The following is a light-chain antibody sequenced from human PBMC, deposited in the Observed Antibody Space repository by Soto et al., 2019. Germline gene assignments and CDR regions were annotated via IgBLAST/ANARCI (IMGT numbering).Light chain of an antibody. CDR3: SSYTITSTLVI. Sequence: QSALTQPASVSGSPGQSITISCTGTSGDIGSYDYVSWYQQPPGKAPKLILYEVSNRPSGISNRFSGSKSGNTASLTISGLQAEDEADYYCSSYTITSTLVIFGGGTQLTVL. CDR1: SGDIGSYDY. J-gene: IGLJ2*01. V-gene: IGLV2-14*01. CDR2: EVS.